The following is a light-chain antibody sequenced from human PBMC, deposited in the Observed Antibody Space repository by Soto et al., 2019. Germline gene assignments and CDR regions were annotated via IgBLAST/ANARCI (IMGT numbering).Light chain of an antibody. CDR1: QSLLDNDDGNTY. V-gene: IGKV2-40*01. J-gene: IGKJ4*01. CDR3: MQRVDLPVS. Sequence: DIVLTQTPLSLPVTPGEPASISCRSSQSLLDNDDGNTYFDVFLQKPGQSPQLLIYTLPDRASGVPDGFSGRESGTDFALNSSRVGAEDVRISYFMQRVDLPVSFVGGNTVEIK. CDR2: TLP.